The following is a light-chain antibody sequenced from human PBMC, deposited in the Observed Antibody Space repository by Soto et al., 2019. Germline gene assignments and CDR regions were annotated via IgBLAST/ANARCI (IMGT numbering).Light chain of an antibody. J-gene: IGKJ1*01. CDR1: QSISSW. CDR3: QQYNSYGT. CDR2: KAS. Sequence: DIQVTQSPSTLSASVGDRVTITCRASQSISSWLAWYQQKPGKAPKLLIYKASSLESGVPSRFSGSGSGTEFTLTISSLQPDDFATYYCQQYNSYGTFGQGTKVDI. V-gene: IGKV1-5*03.